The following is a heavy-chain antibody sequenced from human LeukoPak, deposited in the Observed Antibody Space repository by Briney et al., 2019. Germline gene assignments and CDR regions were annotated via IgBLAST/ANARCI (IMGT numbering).Heavy chain of an antibody. V-gene: IGHV3-23*01. CDR3: ANNVFRTVTTGIDY. J-gene: IGHJ4*02. D-gene: IGHD4-17*01. Sequence: GGSLRLSCAASGFTFSSYAMSWVRQAPGKGLEWVSAISGSGGSTYYADSVKGRFTISRYNSKNTLYLQMNSLRAEDTAVYYCANNVFRTVTTGIDYWGQGTLVTVSS. CDR2: ISGSGGST. CDR1: GFTFSSYA.